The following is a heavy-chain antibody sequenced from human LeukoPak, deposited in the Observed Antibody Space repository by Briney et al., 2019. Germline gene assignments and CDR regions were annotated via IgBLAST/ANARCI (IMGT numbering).Heavy chain of an antibody. CDR1: GFIFSNYA. J-gene: IGHJ4*02. CDR3: ASQTEYAGGWVDY. CDR2: ISGGGGST. Sequence: GGSLRLSCAASGFIFSNYAMSWVRQAPWKGLEWVSAISGGGGSTYYADSVKGRFTISRDNSKNTLYLQMNSLRAEDTAVYYCASQTEYAGGWVDYWGQGTLVTVSS. D-gene: IGHD6-19*01. V-gene: IGHV3-23*01.